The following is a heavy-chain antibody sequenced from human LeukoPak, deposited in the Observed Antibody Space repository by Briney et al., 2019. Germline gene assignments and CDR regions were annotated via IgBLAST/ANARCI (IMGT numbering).Heavy chain of an antibody. D-gene: IGHD3-10*01. CDR1: GFTFTTYN. CDR2: ISRSGSSI. J-gene: IGHJ4*02. V-gene: IGHV3-21*01. CDR3: ARDGGPSGSGSYPNFDY. Sequence: GGSLRLSCAASGFTFTTYNMHWVRQAPGKGLEWVSSISRSGSSIYYADVVKGRFTISKDNAKNSLDLRMDSLRAEDTAVYYCARDGGPSGSGSYPNFDYWGQGTLVTVSS.